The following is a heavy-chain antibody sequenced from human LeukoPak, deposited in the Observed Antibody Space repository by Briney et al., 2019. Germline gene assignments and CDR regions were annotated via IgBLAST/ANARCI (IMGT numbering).Heavy chain of an antibody. Sequence: PGGTLRLSCAASGFTFSSYSMNWVRQAPGKGLEWVSSISSSSSYIYYADSVKGRFTISRDNAKNSLYLQMNSLRAEDTAVYYCERDLYSYGYVNWFDPWGQGTLVTVSS. D-gene: IGHD5-18*01. CDR2: ISSSSSYI. V-gene: IGHV3-21*01. J-gene: IGHJ5*02. CDR3: ERDLYSYGYVNWFDP. CDR1: GFTFSSYS.